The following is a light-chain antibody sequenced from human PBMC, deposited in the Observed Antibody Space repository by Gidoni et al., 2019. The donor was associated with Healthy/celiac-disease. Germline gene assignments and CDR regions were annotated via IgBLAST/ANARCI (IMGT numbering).Light chain of an antibody. CDR2: DVS. Sequence: QSALTPPASVSGSPGQSITISCTGTSSDVGGYNYVSWYQQHPGKAPKLIIYDVSNRPSGVSNRFSGSKSGNTSSLTISGLQAEDDADYYCSSYTSSSPYVVFGGGTKLTFL. CDR3: SSYTSSSPYVV. V-gene: IGLV2-14*01. J-gene: IGLJ2*01. CDR1: SSDVGGYNY.